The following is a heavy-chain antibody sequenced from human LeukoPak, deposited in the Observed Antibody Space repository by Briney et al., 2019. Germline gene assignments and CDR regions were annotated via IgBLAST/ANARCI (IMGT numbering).Heavy chain of an antibody. D-gene: IGHD2-2*01. J-gene: IGHJ6*04. V-gene: IGHV4-61*01. CDR1: GGSVSSGSYY. CDR3: ASHIVVVPAAMYYYYYGMDV. Sequence: SETLSLTCTVSGGSVSSGSYYWSWIRQPPGKGLEWNGYIYYSGSTNYNPSLKSRVTISVDTSKNQFSLKLSSVTAADTAVYYCASHIVVVPAAMYYYYYGMDVWGKGTTVTVSS. CDR2: IYYSGST.